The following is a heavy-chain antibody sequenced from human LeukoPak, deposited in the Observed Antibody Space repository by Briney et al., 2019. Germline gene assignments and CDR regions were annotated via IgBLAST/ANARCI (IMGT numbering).Heavy chain of an antibody. D-gene: IGHD2-15*01. CDR2: IKQDGSEK. J-gene: IGHJ4*02. CDR3: ASGAGYLIEN. V-gene: IGHV3-7*03. Sequence: AGGSLRLSCAASGFTFSGHWMNWGRQAPGKGLEWVANIKQDGSEKFYVDSVKGRFTISRDNAKNSLYLQMHSLSAEDTALYYCASGAGYLIENWGQGTLVTVSS. CDR1: GFTFSGHW.